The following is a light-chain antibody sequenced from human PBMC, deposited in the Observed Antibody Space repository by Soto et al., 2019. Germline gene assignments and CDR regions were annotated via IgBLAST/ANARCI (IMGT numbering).Light chain of an antibody. CDR3: HQYNMWPPLI. CDR1: QSVRSN. J-gene: IGKJ4*01. V-gene: IGKV3-15*01. Sequence: EIVRTQSPATLSVSPGDSATLSCRASQSVRSNLAWYQQKPGQAPSLLIYGASTRATVIPARFSDSGSGTEFTLTISGLQSEDFAVYYCHQYNMWPPLIFGGGTKVEFK. CDR2: GAS.